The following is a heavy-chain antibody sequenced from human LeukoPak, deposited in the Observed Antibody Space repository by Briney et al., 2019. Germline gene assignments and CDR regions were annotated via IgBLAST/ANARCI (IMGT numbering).Heavy chain of an antibody. V-gene: IGHV4-59*01. J-gene: IGHJ4*02. Sequence: SETLSLTCIVSGVSISLYHWSWVRQSPGKGLDWLGYINHSGTTNYDPSLKSRITMSIDTSKNQFSLKLTSVTAADTAVYYCAREPTGSGWYYFDYWGQGALVTVSS. CDR1: GVSISLYH. CDR2: INHSGTT. CDR3: AREPTGSGWYYFDY. D-gene: IGHD6-19*01.